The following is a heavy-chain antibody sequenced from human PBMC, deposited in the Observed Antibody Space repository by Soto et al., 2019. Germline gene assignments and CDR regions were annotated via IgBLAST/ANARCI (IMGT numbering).Heavy chain of an antibody. V-gene: IGHV4-34*01. D-gene: IGHD1-26*01. CDR1: GGSFRGYY. Sequence: SETLSLTCAVYGGSFRGYYWSWIRQPPGKGLEWIGEINHSGSTNYNPSLKSRVTISVDTSKNQFSLKLSSVTAADTAVYYCARGHTNSGSPVDYWGQGTLVTVSS. J-gene: IGHJ4*02. CDR3: ARGHTNSGSPVDY. CDR2: INHSGST.